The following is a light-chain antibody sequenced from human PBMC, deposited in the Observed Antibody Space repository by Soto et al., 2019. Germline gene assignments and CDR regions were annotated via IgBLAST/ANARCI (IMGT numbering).Light chain of an antibody. CDR3: QQRSRWPLT. V-gene: IGKV3-11*01. CDR1: QSINNY. Sequence: EIVLTQSPGTLSLSPGDSATLSCRASQSINNYLGWYQQKTGQAPRILISDESNRATGIPARLSGSGSGTDLSLTISRLEPEDSAVYYCQQRSRWPLTFGGGTKVDIK. J-gene: IGKJ4*01. CDR2: DES.